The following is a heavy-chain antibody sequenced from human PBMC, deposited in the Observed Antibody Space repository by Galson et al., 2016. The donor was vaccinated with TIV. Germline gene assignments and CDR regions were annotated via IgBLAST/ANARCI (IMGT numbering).Heavy chain of an antibody. J-gene: IGHJ4*02. V-gene: IGHV1-69*04. CDR3: VRSGTYYYDSSGDN. Sequence: SVKVSCKASGGIFIGYGISWVRQATGQGLEWMGRIIPLFGIVSYAQRFQGRVAIIADKSTGTTYMELSSLRSEDTAVYYCVRSGTYYYDSSGDNWGQGTLVTVSS. CDR1: GGIFIGYG. CDR2: IIPLFGIV. D-gene: IGHD3-22*01.